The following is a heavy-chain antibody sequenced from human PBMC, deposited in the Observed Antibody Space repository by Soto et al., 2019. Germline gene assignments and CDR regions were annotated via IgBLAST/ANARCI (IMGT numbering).Heavy chain of an antibody. CDR3: ARLDYYDSSGIPNWFDP. D-gene: IGHD3-22*01. J-gene: IGHJ5*02. CDR2: IYYSGST. CDR1: GGSISSSSYY. V-gene: IGHV4-39*01. Sequence: QLQLQESGPGLVKPSETLSLTCTVSGGSISSSSYYWGWIRQPPGKGLEWIGSIYYSGSTYYDPSLKSRVTLSVDASKNQFSLKLSSVTAADTAVYYCARLDYYDSSGIPNWFDPWGQGTLVTVSS.